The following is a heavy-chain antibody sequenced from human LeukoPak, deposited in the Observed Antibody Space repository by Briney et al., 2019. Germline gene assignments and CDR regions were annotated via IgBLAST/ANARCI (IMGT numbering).Heavy chain of an antibody. CDR3: ARRGIGYYGSGSYPGTFDY. J-gene: IGHJ4*02. D-gene: IGHD3-10*01. V-gene: IGHV5-51*01. CDR1: GYSFTSYW. CDR2: IYPGDSDT. Sequence: PGESLKISCKGSGYSFTSYWIGWVRQMPGKGLEWMGIIYPGDSDTRYSPSFQGQVTISADKSISTAYLQWSSLKASHTAMYYCARRGIGYYGSGSYPGTFDYWGQGTLVTVSS.